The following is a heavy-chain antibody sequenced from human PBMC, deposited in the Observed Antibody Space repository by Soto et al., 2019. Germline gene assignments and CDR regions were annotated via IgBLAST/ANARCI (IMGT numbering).Heavy chain of an antibody. CDR2: IKQDGSEK. D-gene: IGHD3-3*01. Sequence: GGSLRLSCAASGFTFSSYWMSWVRQAPGKGLEWVANIKQDGSEKYYVDSVKGRFTISRDNAKNSLYLQMNSLRAEDTAVYYCARGPYRFLEWLLFYYWGQGTLVTVSS. J-gene: IGHJ4*02. V-gene: IGHV3-7*05. CDR1: GFTFSSYW. CDR3: ARGPYRFLEWLLFYY.